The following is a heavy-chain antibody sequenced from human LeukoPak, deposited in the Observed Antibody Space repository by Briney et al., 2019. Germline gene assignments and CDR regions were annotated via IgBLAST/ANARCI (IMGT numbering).Heavy chain of an antibody. CDR3: ARVREYYYYYMDV. CDR1: GFTFSSYS. Sequence: GGSLRLSXAASGFTFSSYSMNWVRQAPGKGLEWVAYISSSSSTIYYADSVKGRFTISRDNAKNSLYLQMNSLRAEDTAVYYCARVREYYYYYMDVWGKGTTVTVSS. D-gene: IGHD1-26*01. J-gene: IGHJ6*03. V-gene: IGHV3-48*01. CDR2: ISSSSSTI.